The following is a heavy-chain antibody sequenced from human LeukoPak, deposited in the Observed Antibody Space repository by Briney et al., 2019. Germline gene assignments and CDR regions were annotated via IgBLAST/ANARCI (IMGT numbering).Heavy chain of an antibody. D-gene: IGHD3-10*01. CDR2: MNSDGSST. CDR1: GFSFSRYW. Sequence: GGSLRLSCAASGFSFSRYWMHWVRQAPGKGLVWVSRMNSDGSSTNYADSVKGRFTISRDNSKNTLYLQMNSLRAEDTAVYYCAKDYNPMVRGVRDYFDYWGQGTLVTVSS. J-gene: IGHJ4*02. CDR3: AKDYNPMVRGVRDYFDY. V-gene: IGHV3-74*01.